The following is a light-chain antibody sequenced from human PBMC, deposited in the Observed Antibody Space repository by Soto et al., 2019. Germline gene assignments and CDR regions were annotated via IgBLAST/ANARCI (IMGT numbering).Light chain of an antibody. V-gene: IGLV2-14*01. CDR3: SSYTSSSTLEGV. CDR1: SSDVGGYNY. Sequence: QSALTQPASVSGSPGQSITISCTGTSSDVGGYNYVSWYQQHPGKAPKLMIYEVSNRPSGVSNRFSGSKSGNTASLTISGLQAEDVADYYCSSYTSSSTLEGVFGGGTKVTVL. J-gene: IGLJ3*02. CDR2: EVS.